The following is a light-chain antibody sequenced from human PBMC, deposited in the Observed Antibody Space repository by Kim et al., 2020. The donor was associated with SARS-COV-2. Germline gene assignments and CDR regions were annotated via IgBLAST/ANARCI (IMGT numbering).Light chain of an antibody. CDR1: QSVSSSY. J-gene: IGKJ1*01. CDR2: GAS. CDR3: QQYGSSLCT. V-gene: IGKV3-20*01. Sequence: EIVLTQSPGTLSLSPGERATLSCRASQSVSSSYLAWYQQKPGQAPRLLIYGASSRATGIPDRFSGSGSGTDFTLTISRLEPEDFAVYYCQQYGSSLCTFGQGTQVDIK.